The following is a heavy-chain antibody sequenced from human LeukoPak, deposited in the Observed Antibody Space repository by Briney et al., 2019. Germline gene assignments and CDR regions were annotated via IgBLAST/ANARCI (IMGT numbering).Heavy chain of an antibody. CDR2: IYYSGST. Sequence: SDTLSLTCTVSGGSISSYYWSWIRQPPGKGLEWIGYIYYSGSTNYNPSLKSRVTISVDTSKNQFSLKLSSVTAADTAVYYCARGMLYSNYAIWFDPWGQGTLVTVSS. J-gene: IGHJ5*02. CDR1: GGSISSYY. CDR3: ARGMLYSNYAIWFDP. V-gene: IGHV4-59*07. D-gene: IGHD4-11*01.